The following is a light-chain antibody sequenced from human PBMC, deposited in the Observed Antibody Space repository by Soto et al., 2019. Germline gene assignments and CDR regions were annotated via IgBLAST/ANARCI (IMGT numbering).Light chain of an antibody. Sequence: QTVVTQEPSFSVSPGGTVTLTCGLSSGSVSTSYYPSWYQQTPGQAPRTLIYNTNTRSSGVPDRFSGSILGNKAALTITGAQADDESDYYCVLYTGSGIGVFGGGTKLTVL. J-gene: IGLJ3*02. CDR3: VLYTGSGIGV. CDR2: NTN. V-gene: IGLV8-61*01. CDR1: SGSVSTSYY.